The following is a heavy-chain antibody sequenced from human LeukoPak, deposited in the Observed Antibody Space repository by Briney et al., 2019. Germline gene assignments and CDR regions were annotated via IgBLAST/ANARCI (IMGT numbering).Heavy chain of an antibody. CDR1: VYTFTGYY. J-gene: IGHJ6*03. V-gene: IGHV1-2*02. D-gene: IGHD6-6*01. Sequence: ASVKVSCKASVYTFTGYYMHWVRQAPGQGLEWMGWINANSGGTNYAQKFQGRVTMTRDTSISTAYMELSRLRSDDTAVYYCARGDSSSSATQQPPYYYYYYIDVWGKGTTVTVSS. CDR3: ARGDSSSSATQQPPYYYYYYIDV. CDR2: INANSGGT.